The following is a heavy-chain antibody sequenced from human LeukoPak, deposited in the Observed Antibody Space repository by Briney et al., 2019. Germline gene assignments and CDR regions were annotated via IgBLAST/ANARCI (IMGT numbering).Heavy chain of an antibody. D-gene: IGHD2-2*01. CDR2: MNPNSGNT. CDR3: ATGPIFRQVPAAYDYYYYYMDV. Sequence: ASVKVSCKASGYTFTSYDINWVRQATGQGLEWMGWMNPNSGNTGYAQKFQGRVTITRNTSISTAYMELSSLRSEDTAVYYCATGPIFRQVPAAYDYYYYYMDVWGKGTTVTVSS. J-gene: IGHJ6*03. V-gene: IGHV1-8*03. CDR1: GYTFTSYD.